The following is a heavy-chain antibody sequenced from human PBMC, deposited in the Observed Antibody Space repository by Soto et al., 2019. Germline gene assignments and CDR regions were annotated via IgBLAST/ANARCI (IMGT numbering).Heavy chain of an antibody. D-gene: IGHD6-13*01. CDR2: ISYDGSNK. J-gene: IGHJ4*02. CDR3: ASGAAAGYSGYYFDY. Sequence: QVQLVESGGGVVQPGRSLRLSCAASGFTFSSYAMHWVRQAPGKGLEWVAVISYDGSNKYYADSVKGRFTISRDNSKNTLYLQMNSLRAEDTAVYYCASGAAAGYSGYYFDYWGQGTLVTVSS. CDR1: GFTFSSYA. V-gene: IGHV3-30-3*01.